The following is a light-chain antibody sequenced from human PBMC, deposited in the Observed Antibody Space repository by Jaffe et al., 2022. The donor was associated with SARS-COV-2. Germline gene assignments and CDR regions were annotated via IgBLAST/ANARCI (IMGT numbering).Light chain of an antibody. V-gene: IGKV2-28*01. CDR2: LGS. J-gene: IGKJ4*01. CDR1: QSLLQSNGYNY. CDR3: MQTLQTPT. Sequence: DIVMTQSPLSLPVTPGEPASISCRSSQSLLQSNGYNYLDWYLQKPGQPPQLLIYLGSNRASGVPDRFSGSGSGTDFTLKISRVEAEDVGVYYCMQTLQTPTFGGGTKVEIK.